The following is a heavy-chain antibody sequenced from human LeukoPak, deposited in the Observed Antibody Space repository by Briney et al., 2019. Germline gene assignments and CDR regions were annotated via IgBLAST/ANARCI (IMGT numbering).Heavy chain of an antibody. CDR1: GFTFSSYW. Sequence: GGSLRLSCAASGFTFSSYWMTWVRQAPGRGLEWVANIKEDGSEKYYVDSVKGRFTISRDNAKNSLYLQMNGLRVEDSAVYYCATGGATIFGLWGNAFDLWGQGTVVTVSS. CDR3: ATGGATIFGLWGNAFDL. J-gene: IGHJ3*01. CDR2: IKEDGSEK. D-gene: IGHD3-3*01. V-gene: IGHV3-7*01.